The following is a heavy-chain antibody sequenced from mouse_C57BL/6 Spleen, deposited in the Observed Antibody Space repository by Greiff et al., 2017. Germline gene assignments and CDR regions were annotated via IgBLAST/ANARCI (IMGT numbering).Heavy chain of an antibody. Sequence: QVQLQQPGAELVRPGSSVKLSCKASGYNFTSYWMHWVKQRPIQGLEGIGNIDPSDSETHYNQKFKDKATLTVDKSSSTAYMQLSSLTSEDSAVYYCARGAGTGAWFAYWGQGTLVTVSA. J-gene: IGHJ3*01. D-gene: IGHD4-1*01. CDR3: ARGAGTGAWFAY. CDR1: GYNFTSYW. V-gene: IGHV1-52*01. CDR2: IDPSDSET.